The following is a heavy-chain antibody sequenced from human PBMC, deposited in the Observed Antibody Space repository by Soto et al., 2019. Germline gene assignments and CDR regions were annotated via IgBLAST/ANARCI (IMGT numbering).Heavy chain of an antibody. V-gene: IGHV1-69*13. CDR3: ARGGDYYDSSGYYHTEPYAFDI. Sequence: SVKVSCKASGGTFSSYAISWVRQAPGQGLEWMGGIIPIFGTANYAQKFQGRVTITADESTSTAYMELSSLRSEDTAVYYCARGGDYYDSSGYYHTEPYAFDIWGQGTMVTVSS. CDR2: IIPIFGTA. CDR1: GGTFSSYA. J-gene: IGHJ3*02. D-gene: IGHD3-22*01.